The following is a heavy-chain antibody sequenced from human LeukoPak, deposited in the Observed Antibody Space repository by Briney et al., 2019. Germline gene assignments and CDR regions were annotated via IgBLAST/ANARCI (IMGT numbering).Heavy chain of an antibody. J-gene: IGHJ4*02. CDR3: AKDSKRGEGDYFDY. CDR1: GFTFSDFA. Sequence: GGSLRLSCAASGFTFSDFAMSWVRQTPGEGLEWVSGVSASGDTTYYADSVKGRFTISRDNSRNTVHLQMNSLRAEDTAIYYCAKDSKRGEGDYFDYWGQGTLVTVSS. CDR2: VSASGDTT. V-gene: IGHV3-23*01. D-gene: IGHD3-10*01.